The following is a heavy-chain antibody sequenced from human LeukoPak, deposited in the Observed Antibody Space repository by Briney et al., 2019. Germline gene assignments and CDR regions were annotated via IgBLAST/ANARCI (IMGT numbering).Heavy chain of an antibody. Sequence: PGRSLRLSCAASGFTFSSYAMHWVRQAPGKGLEWVAVISYDGSNKYYADSVKGRFTISRDNSKNTLYLQMNSLRAEDTAVYYCAGEKLERPYFDYWGQGTLVTVSS. CDR1: GFTFSSYA. J-gene: IGHJ4*02. CDR3: AGEKLERPYFDY. V-gene: IGHV3-30*04. D-gene: IGHD1-1*01. CDR2: ISYDGSNK.